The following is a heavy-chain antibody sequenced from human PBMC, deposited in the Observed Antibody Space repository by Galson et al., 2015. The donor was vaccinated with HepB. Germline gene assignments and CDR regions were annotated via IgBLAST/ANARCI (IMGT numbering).Heavy chain of an antibody. Sequence: SETLSLTCAVYGGSFSGYYWSWIRQPPGKGLEWIGYIYYSGSTNYNPSLKSRVTISVDTSKNQFSLKLSSVTAADTAVYYCARGGYYDFWSGYSKEYWYFDLWGRGTLVTVSS. CDR1: GGSFSGYY. CDR2: IYYSGST. CDR3: ARGGYYDFWSGYSKEYWYFDL. J-gene: IGHJ2*01. V-gene: IGHV4-59*01. D-gene: IGHD3-3*01.